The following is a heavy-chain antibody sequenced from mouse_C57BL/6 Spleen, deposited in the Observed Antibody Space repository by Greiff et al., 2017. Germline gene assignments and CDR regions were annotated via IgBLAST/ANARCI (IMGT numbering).Heavy chain of an antibody. CDR1: GFNIKDYY. J-gene: IGHJ4*01. D-gene: IGHD1-1*01. V-gene: IGHV14-2*01. CDR3: ARGINYYGSSYEGAMDY. CDR2: IDPEDGET. Sequence: EVKLMESGAELVKPGASVKLSCTASGFNIKDYYMHWVKQRTEQGLEWIGRIDPEDGETKYAPKFQGKATITADTSSNTAYLQLSSLTSEDTAVYYCARGINYYGSSYEGAMDYWGQGTSGTVSS.